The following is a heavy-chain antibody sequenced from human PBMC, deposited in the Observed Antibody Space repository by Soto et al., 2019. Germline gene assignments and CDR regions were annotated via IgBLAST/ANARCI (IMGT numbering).Heavy chain of an antibody. CDR3: ARAFWSGYSYYYYYYMDV. CDR2: ISAYNGNT. V-gene: IGHV1-18*01. CDR1: GYTFTSYG. J-gene: IGHJ6*03. Sequence: ASVKVSCKASGYTFTSYGISWVRQAPGQGLEWIGRISAYNGNTNYAQKLQGRVTMTTDTSTSTAYMELRSLRSDDTAVFHCARAFWSGYSYYYYYYMDVWGKGTTVTVSS. D-gene: IGHD3-3*01.